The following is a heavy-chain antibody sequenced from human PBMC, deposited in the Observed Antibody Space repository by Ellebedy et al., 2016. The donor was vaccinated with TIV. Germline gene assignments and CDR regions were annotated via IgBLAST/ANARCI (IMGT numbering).Heavy chain of an antibody. CDR2: ISGDGRTT. CDR3: ARDGYGPFFDC. J-gene: IGHJ4*02. D-gene: IGHD4-17*01. Sequence: GESLKISCGASGFIFKNFLMYWVRQAPGKGPEWVSRISGDGRTTNYADSVEGRFSISRDNANNMVYLQMNSLRDEDTALYYCARDGYGPFFDCWGQGTLVTVSS. CDR1: GFIFKNFL. V-gene: IGHV3-74*01.